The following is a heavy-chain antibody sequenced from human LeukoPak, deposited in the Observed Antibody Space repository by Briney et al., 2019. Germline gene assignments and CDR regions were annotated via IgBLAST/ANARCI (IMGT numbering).Heavy chain of an antibody. V-gene: IGHV3-30-3*01. Sequence: GGSLRLPCAASGFTFSSYAMHWVRQAPGKGLEWVAVISYDGSNKYYADSVKGRFTISRDNSKNTLYLQMNSLRAEDTAVYYCARDTSYYYDSSGCFDYWGQGTLVTVSS. J-gene: IGHJ4*02. CDR1: GFTFSSYA. CDR3: ARDTSYYYDSSGCFDY. D-gene: IGHD3-22*01. CDR2: ISYDGSNK.